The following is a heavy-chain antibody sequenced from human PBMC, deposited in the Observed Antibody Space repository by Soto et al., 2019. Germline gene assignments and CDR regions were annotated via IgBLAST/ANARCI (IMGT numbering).Heavy chain of an antibody. Sequence: QVQLQQWGAGLLKPSETLSLTCAVYGGSFSGYYWSWIRQPPGKGLEWIGEINHSGSTNYNPSLKSRVTISVDTSKNQFSLKLSSVTAADTAVYYCARGPRGYCSGGSCYPDYWGQGTLVTDSS. D-gene: IGHD2-15*01. J-gene: IGHJ4*02. CDR3: ARGPRGYCSGGSCYPDY. CDR1: GGSFSGYY. V-gene: IGHV4-34*01. CDR2: INHSGST.